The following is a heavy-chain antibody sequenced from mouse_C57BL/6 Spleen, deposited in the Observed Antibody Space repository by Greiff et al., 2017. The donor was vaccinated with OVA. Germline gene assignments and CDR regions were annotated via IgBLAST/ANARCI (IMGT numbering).Heavy chain of an antibody. Sequence: EVQLQQSGPELVKPGASVKISCKASGYTFTDYYMNWVKQSHGKSLEWIGDINPNNGGTSYNQKFKGKATLTVDKSSSTAYMELRSLTSEDSAVYYCARSEFRTYYGSSYFDYWGQGTTLTVSS. CDR2: INPNNGGT. D-gene: IGHD1-1*01. V-gene: IGHV1-26*01. CDR3: ARSEFRTYYGSSYFDY. CDR1: GYTFTDYY. J-gene: IGHJ2*01.